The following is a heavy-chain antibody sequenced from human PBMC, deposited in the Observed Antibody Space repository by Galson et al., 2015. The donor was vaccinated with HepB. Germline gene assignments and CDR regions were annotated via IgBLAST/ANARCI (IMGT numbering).Heavy chain of an antibody. CDR1: GFTFSSYA. CDR2: ISGSGGST. V-gene: IGHV3-23*01. Sequence: SLRLSCAASGFTFSSYAMSWVRQAPGKGLEWVSAISGSGGSTYYADSVKGRFTISRDNSKNTLYLQMNSLRAEDTAVYYCAKDYCSGGSCSPREDAFDIWGQGTMVTVSS. D-gene: IGHD2-15*01. CDR3: AKDYCSGGSCSPREDAFDI. J-gene: IGHJ3*02.